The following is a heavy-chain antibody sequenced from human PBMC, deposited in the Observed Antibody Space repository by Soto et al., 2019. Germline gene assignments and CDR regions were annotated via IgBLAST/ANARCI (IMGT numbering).Heavy chain of an antibody. J-gene: IGHJ4*02. Sequence: SETLSLTSAISGDSVSSNIAAWNWIRQSPSRGLEWVGRTYYRSKWYNDYAVSVKSRITINPDTSKNQFSLQLHSVTPEDTALYYCARDQIRFCITTGFYSFASWGQETLVTVP. D-gene: IGHD3-10*01. CDR1: GDSVSSNIAA. V-gene: IGHV6-1*01. CDR3: ARDQIRFCITTGFYSFAS. CDR2: TYYRSKWYN.